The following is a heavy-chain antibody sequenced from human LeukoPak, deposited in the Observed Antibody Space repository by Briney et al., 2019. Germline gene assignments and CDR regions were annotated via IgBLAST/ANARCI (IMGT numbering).Heavy chain of an antibody. CDR3: ARVPYGSGTHFADY. V-gene: IGHV3-7*03. J-gene: IGHJ4*02. Sequence: GGSLRLSCAASEFTFSSYWMSWVRQAPGKGLEWVANIKQDGSEKYYVDSVKGRFTISRDNAKNSLYLQMNSLRAEDTAVYYCARVPYGSGTHFADYWGQGTLVTVSS. D-gene: IGHD3-10*01. CDR1: EFTFSSYW. CDR2: IKQDGSEK.